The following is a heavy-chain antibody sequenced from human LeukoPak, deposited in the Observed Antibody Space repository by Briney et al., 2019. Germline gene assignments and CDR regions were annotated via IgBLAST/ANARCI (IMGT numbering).Heavy chain of an antibody. Sequence: PGGSLRLSCATSGFTFSTYEMNWVRQAPGKGLEWVSYIRTSGGTIYYAESVKGRFTISRDNSKNTLYLQMNSLRADDTAVYYCAKSWCETICYGIYDWGQGTLVTVS. V-gene: IGHV3-48*03. D-gene: IGHD2-2*01. J-gene: IGHJ4*02. CDR1: GFTFSTYE. CDR3: AKSWCETICYGIYD. CDR2: IRTSGGTI.